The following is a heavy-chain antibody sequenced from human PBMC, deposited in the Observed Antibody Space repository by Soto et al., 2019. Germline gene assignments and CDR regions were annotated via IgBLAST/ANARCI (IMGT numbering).Heavy chain of an antibody. J-gene: IGHJ5*02. V-gene: IGHV4-31*03. CDR3: ATYDSSDYYSGSPIGWFDP. Sequence: QVQLQESGPGLVKPSQTLSLTYTVSGGSISSGGYYWSWIRQHPGKGLEWIGYIYYSGSTYYNPSLKSRVTISVDTSKNQFSLKLSSVTAADTAVYYCATYDSSDYYSGSPIGWFDPWGQGTLVTVSS. CDR1: GGSISSGGYY. CDR2: IYYSGST. D-gene: IGHD3-22*01.